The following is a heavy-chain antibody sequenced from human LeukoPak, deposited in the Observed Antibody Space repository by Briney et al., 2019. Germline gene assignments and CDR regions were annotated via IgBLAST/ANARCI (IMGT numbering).Heavy chain of an antibody. D-gene: IGHD1-14*01. CDR3: AKVGDGGNHLSFFDY. J-gene: IGHJ4*02. V-gene: IGHV3-30*18. CDR1: GFTFSNYV. Sequence: GGSLRLSCAASGFTFSNYVIHWVRQAPGKGLEWVAVISYDGSNKYYADVKGRFTISRDNSKNTLYLQMNSLRAEDTAVYHCAKVGDGGNHLSFFDYWGQGALVTVSS. CDR2: ISYDGSNK.